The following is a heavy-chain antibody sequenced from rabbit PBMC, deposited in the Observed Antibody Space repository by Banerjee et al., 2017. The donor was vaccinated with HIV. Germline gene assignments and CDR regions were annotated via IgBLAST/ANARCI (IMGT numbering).Heavy chain of an antibody. CDR3: ARVNAGSSGYPYYFNL. V-gene: IGHV1S40*01. CDR2: IHSSSGST. D-gene: IGHD1-1*01. CDR1: GFSFSSNYY. J-gene: IGHJ4*01. Sequence: QSLEESGGDLVKPGGSLTLTCTASGFSFSSNYYMCWVRQAPGKGLEWIACIHSSSGSTYYASWAKGRFTISKTSSTTVALQMTSLTAADTATYFCARVNAGSSGYPYYFNLWGQGTLVTVS.